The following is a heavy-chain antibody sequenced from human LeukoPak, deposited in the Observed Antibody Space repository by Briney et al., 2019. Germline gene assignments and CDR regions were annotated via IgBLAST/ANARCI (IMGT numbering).Heavy chain of an antibody. D-gene: IGHD6-19*01. CDR2: FHNSGTS. Sequence: PSETLFLTCTVSDDSISDYYRGWIRQPPGKGLEWIGYFHNSGTSTYNPSLKSRVTISADTSKNQFSLKLNSLTTADTAVYYCARVSRLTSPCFDYWGQGTLVTVSS. CDR1: DDSISDYY. V-gene: IGHV4-59*01. J-gene: IGHJ4*02. CDR3: ARVSRLTSPCFDY.